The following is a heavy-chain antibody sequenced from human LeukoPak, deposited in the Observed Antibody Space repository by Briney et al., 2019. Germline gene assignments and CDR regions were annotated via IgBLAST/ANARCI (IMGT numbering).Heavy chain of an antibody. CDR2: ISSSGSTI. Sequence: GGSLRLSCAASGFTFSDYYMSWLRQAPGKGREWVSYISSSGSTIYYPDSVKGRYTISRDNAKNSLYLQMNSLRAEDTAVYYCARTGQQQLYFIDYWGQGTLVTVSS. CDR3: ARTGQQQLYFIDY. CDR1: GFTFSDYY. J-gene: IGHJ4*02. V-gene: IGHV3-11*01. D-gene: IGHD6-13*01.